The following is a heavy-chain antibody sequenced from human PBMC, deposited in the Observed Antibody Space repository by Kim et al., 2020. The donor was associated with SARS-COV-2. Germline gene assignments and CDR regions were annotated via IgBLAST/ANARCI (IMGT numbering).Heavy chain of an antibody. D-gene: IGHD7-27*01. V-gene: IGHV1-18*01. Sequence: NVETYYAQKLQGRVILTTDKSTSTAYMEVRSLRSDDTAVYYCARLGTDYWGQGTLVTVSS. CDR2: NVET. CDR3: ARLGTDY. J-gene: IGHJ4*02.